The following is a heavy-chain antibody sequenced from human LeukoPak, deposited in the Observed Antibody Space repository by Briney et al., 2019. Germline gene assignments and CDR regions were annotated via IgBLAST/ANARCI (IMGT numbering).Heavy chain of an antibody. Sequence: GGSLRLSCAASGFTFSSSAMHWVRQASGKGLEWVGRIRSKANSYATAYAASVKGRFTISRDDSKNTAYLQMNSLKTEDTAVYYCTRPYYYDSSGYLPDWGQGTLVTVSS. J-gene: IGHJ4*02. CDR2: IRSKANSYAT. D-gene: IGHD3-22*01. V-gene: IGHV3-73*01. CDR1: GFTFSSSA. CDR3: TRPYYYDSSGYLPD.